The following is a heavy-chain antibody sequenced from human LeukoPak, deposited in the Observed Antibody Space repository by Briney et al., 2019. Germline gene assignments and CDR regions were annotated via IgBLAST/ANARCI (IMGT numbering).Heavy chain of an antibody. CDR3: ARRRGGYSAYEY. J-gene: IGHJ4*02. CDR2: IYPSDSDT. D-gene: IGHD5-12*01. CDR1: GYSFTSYW. Sequence: GESLKISCKGSGYSFTSYWIGWVRQMPGKGLEWIGTIYPSDSDTRYSPSFQGKVTISADKSISTAYLQWSSLKASDTAIYYCARRRGGYSAYEYWGQGTLVTVSS. V-gene: IGHV5-51*01.